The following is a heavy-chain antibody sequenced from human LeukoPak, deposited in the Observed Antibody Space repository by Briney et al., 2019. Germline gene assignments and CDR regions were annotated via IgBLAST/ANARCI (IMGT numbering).Heavy chain of an antibody. CDR3: AKVLVPSGYPSHYGMDV. CDR2: ISGSGGST. CDR1: GFTFSSYT. J-gene: IGHJ6*02. V-gene: IGHV3-23*01. Sequence: PGGSLRLSCAASGFTFSSYTMSWGRQAPGKGLEWVSPISGSGGSTYYADSVKGRFTISRDNSKNTLYLQMNSLRAEDTAVYYCAKVLVPSGYPSHYGMDVWGQGTTVTVSS. D-gene: IGHD5-12*01.